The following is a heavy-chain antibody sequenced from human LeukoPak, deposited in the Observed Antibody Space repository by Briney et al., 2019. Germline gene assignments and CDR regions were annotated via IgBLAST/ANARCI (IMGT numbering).Heavy chain of an antibody. CDR2: ISSNGGST. J-gene: IGHJ4*02. CDR3: AREYYYDSSGYYLDY. V-gene: IGHV3-64*01. D-gene: IGHD3-22*01. CDR1: GFTFSSYA. Sequence: GGSLRLSCAASGFTFSSYAMHWVRQAPGKGLEYVSAISSNGGSTYYANSVKGRFTISRDNSKNTLYLQMNSLRAEDTAVYYCAREYYYDSSGYYLDYWGQGTLVTVSS.